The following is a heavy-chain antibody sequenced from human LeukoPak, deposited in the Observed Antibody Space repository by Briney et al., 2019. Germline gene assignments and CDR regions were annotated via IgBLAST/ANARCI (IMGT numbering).Heavy chain of an antibody. CDR1: GYTFTSYG. V-gene: IGHV1-18*01. J-gene: IGHJ6*03. D-gene: IGHD3-3*01. Sequence: ASVKVSCKASGYTFTSYGISWVRQAPGQGLEWMGWISAYNGNTNYAQKLQGRVTMTTDTSTSTAYMELRSLRSDDTAVYYCAGPHPLRFLEWLPTGYYYYMDVWGKGTTVTVSS. CDR3: AGPHPLRFLEWLPTGYYYYMDV. CDR2: ISAYNGNT.